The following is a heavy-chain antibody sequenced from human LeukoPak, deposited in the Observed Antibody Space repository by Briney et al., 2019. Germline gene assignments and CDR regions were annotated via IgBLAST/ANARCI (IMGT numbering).Heavy chain of an antibody. CDR3: ARAHYDFWSGPMDV. Sequence: SETLSLTCTVSGGSISSYYWSWIRQPPGKGLEWIGYIYYSGSTNYNPSLKSRVTISVDTSKNQFSLKLSSVTAADTAVYYCARAHYDFWSGPMDVWGKGTTVTVSS. V-gene: IGHV4-59*01. CDR1: GGSISSYY. D-gene: IGHD3-3*01. CDR2: IYYSGST. J-gene: IGHJ6*03.